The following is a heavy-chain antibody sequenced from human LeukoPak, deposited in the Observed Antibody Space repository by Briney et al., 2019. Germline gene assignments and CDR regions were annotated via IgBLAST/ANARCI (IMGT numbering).Heavy chain of an antibody. J-gene: IGHJ4*02. CDR2: ITASGTAM. Sequence: GGSLRLSCAASGFTFSSYSMNWVRQAPGKGLEWVSHITASGTAMFYADSVKGRFTISRDNAKNSLYLQMNSLRAEDTAVYYCARGPYSGGVDGSGAIDYWGQGTLVTVSS. V-gene: IGHV3-48*04. D-gene: IGHD3-10*01. CDR1: GFTFSSYS. CDR3: ARGPYSGGVDGSGAIDY.